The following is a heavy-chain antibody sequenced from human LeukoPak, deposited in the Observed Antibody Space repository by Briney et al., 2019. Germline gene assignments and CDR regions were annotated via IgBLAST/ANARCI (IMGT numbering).Heavy chain of an antibody. CDR1: GYTFTSYD. CDR3: ARSGDVVPAADYYYMDV. CDR2: MNPNSGNT. Sequence: ASVKVSCKASGYTFTSYDINWVRQPTGQGLEWMGWMNPNSGNTGYAQKFQGRVTITRNTSISTAYMELSSLRSEDTAVYYCARSGDVVPAADYYYMDVWGKGTTVTVSS. V-gene: IGHV1-8*03. J-gene: IGHJ6*03. D-gene: IGHD2-2*01.